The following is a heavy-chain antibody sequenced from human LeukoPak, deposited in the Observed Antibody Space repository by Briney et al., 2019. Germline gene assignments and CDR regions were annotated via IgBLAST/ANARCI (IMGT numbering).Heavy chain of an antibody. V-gene: IGHV3-48*04. CDR1: GFTFSSYS. CDR2: ISSSSSTI. Sequence: GGSLRLSCAASGFTFSSYSMNWVRQAPGKGLERVSYISSSSSTIYYADSVKGRFTISRDNAKNSLYLQMNSLRAEDTAVYYCAREGTAVLMVYATEYYFDYWGQGTLVTVSS. J-gene: IGHJ4*02. CDR3: AREGTAVLMVYATEYYFDY. D-gene: IGHD2-8*01.